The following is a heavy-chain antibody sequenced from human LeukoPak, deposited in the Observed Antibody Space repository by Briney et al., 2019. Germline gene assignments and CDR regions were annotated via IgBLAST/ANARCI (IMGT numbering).Heavy chain of an antibody. D-gene: IGHD3-22*01. Sequence: GESLKISCKGSGYSFTSYWIGWVRQMPGKGLEWMGIIYPGDSDTRYSPSFQGQVPISADKSITTAYLQWSSLKASDTAMYYCARQTGDYYYDSSGYSDYWGQGTLVTVSS. CDR1: GYSFTSYW. V-gene: IGHV5-51*01. J-gene: IGHJ4*02. CDR3: ARQTGDYYYDSSGYSDY. CDR2: IYPGDSDT.